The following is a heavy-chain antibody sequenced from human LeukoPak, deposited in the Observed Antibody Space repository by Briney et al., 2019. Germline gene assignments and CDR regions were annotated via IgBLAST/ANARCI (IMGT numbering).Heavy chain of an antibody. CDR1: GFTFTDYY. CDR2: IKEDGSQK. V-gene: IGHV3-7*03. Sequence: GGSLRLSCVVSGFTFTDYYMTWVRQAPGKGLEWVANIKEDGSQKYYVDSVKGRFTISRDNAKNSLFLQTNSLRADDTAVYYCARDSGWFRFDYWGQGTLVTVSS. CDR3: ARDSGWFRFDY. J-gene: IGHJ4*02. D-gene: IGHD6-13*01.